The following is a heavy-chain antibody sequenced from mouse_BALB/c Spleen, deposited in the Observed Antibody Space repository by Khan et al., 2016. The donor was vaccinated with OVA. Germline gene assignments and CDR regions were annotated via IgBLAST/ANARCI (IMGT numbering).Heavy chain of an antibody. D-gene: IGHD2-14*01. CDR3: ARVGYSGTMDY. Sequence: QVQLKQSGPELKKPGVTVKISCKASGYTFTTYGMNWVKQAPGKGLKWMGWINTYTGEPTYVDDFKGRFAFSLETSASTAYLQISNLKNEDTATYFCARVGYSGTMDYWGQGTSVTVSS. CDR2: INTYTGEP. CDR1: GYTFTTYG. V-gene: IGHV9-3-1*01. J-gene: IGHJ4*01.